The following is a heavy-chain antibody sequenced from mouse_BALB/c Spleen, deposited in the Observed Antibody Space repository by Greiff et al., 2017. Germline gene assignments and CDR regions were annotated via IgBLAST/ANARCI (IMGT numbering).Heavy chain of an antibody. CDR1: GYSFTGYY. CDR2: ISCYNGAT. V-gene: IGHV1S34*01. J-gene: IGHJ4*01. Sequence: LVKTGASVKISCKASGYSFTGYYMHWVKQSHGKSLEWIGYISCYNGATSYNQKFKGKATFTVDTSSSTAYMQLKSLTSEDSAVYYCARGGLRRPDAMDYWGQGTSVTVSS. CDR3: ARGGLRRPDAMDY. D-gene: IGHD2-4*01.